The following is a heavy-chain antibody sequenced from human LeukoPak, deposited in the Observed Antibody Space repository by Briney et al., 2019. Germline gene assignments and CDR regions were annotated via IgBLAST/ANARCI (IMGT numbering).Heavy chain of an antibody. J-gene: IGHJ4*02. D-gene: IGHD3-10*01. Sequence: PSETLSLTCTVSGGSISSYYWSWIRQPPGKGLEWIGYIYYSGSTNYNPSLKSRVTISVDTSKNQFSLKLSSVTAADTAVYYCARGRECEGPVDYWGQGTLVTVSS. CDR3: ARGRECEGPVDY. V-gene: IGHV4-59*01. CDR1: GGSISSYY. CDR2: IYYSGST.